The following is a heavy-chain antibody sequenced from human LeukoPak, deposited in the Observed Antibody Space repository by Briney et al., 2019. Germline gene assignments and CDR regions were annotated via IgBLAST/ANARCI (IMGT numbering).Heavy chain of an antibody. V-gene: IGHV3-23*01. D-gene: IGHD6-13*01. Sequence: GGSLRLSCAASGFTFSSYAMTWVRQAPGKGLEWVSTIRGSDDSTYYADSVKGRFTISRDNSKNTLYLQMNSLRAEDTAIYYCAKDTGPAAGITADYWGQGTPVTVSS. J-gene: IGHJ4*02. CDR3: AKDTGPAAGITADY. CDR2: IRGSDDST. CDR1: GFTFSSYA.